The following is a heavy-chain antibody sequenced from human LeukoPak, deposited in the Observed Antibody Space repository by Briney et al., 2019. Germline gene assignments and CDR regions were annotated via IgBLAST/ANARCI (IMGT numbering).Heavy chain of an antibody. Sequence: GGSLRLSCAASGFTFSSYSMNWVRQAPGKGLVWVSRISTDGSSAIYADSVKGRFTISRDNAKNTLYLQMNSLRAEDTAVYYCARVNVCPRCHFDYWGQETLVTVSS. V-gene: IGHV3-74*01. CDR1: GFTFSSYS. CDR3: ARVNVCPRCHFDY. D-gene: IGHD3-16*01. CDR2: ISTDGSSA. J-gene: IGHJ4*02.